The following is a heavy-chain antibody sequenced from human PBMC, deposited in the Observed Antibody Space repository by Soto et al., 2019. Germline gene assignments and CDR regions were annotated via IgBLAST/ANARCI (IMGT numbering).Heavy chain of an antibody. CDR1: WGTIVGFG. V-gene: IGHV3-48*01. Sequence: LLRLCWGAAWGTIVGFGGHWVRKAPGKGLEWFSYISSSSSTIYYADSVKGRFTISRDNAKNSLYLQMNSLRAEDTAVYYCAREADYVNWFDPWGQGTLVTVS. J-gene: IGHJ5*01. CDR3: AREADYVNWFDP. CDR2: ISSSSSTI. D-gene: IGHD4-17*01.